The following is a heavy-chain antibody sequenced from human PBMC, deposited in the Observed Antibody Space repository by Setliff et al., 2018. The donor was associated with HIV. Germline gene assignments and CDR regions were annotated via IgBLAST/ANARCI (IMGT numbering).Heavy chain of an antibody. CDR1: NYSITSNYY. CDR3: ARLGDFSYSSRYLYAFDF. Sequence: SETLSLTCIVSNYSITSNYYWAWIRQPPGQGLEWIGSINHGGKTYYSPSLKSRVAISVDTSKNQFSLHFQSVAAADTALYFCARLGDFSYSSRYLYAFDFWGHGALVTVSS. J-gene: IGHJ4*01. V-gene: IGHV4-38-2*02. D-gene: IGHD2-8*01. CDR2: INHGGKT.